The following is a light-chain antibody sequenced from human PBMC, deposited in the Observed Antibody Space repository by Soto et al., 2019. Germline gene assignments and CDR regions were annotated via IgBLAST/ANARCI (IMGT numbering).Light chain of an antibody. Sequence: QSALTQPASVSGSPGQSITISCTGTSSDVGGYNYVYWYQQHPGKAPKLMIYDVSNRPSGVSNRFSGSKSGNTASLTISGLQAEDEAVYYCSSYTSSSTLVVFGGGTKLTVL. CDR2: DVS. J-gene: IGLJ2*01. CDR3: SSYTSSSTLVV. V-gene: IGLV2-14*01. CDR1: SSDVGGYNY.